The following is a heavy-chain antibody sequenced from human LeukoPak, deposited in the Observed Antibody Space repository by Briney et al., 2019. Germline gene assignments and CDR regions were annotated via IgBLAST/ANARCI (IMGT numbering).Heavy chain of an antibody. CDR1: GFTFSSYA. J-gene: IGHJ6*03. CDR3: AKNGGGYYYGSGRHYMDV. CDR2: ISGSGGNT. D-gene: IGHD3-10*01. V-gene: IGHV3-23*01. Sequence: GGSLRLSCAASGFTFSSYAMSWVRQAPGKGLEWVSTISGSGGNTDYADSVKGRFTINRDNSKNTLYLQMNSLRGEDTAVYYCAKNGGGYYYGSGRHYMDVWGKGTTVTVSS.